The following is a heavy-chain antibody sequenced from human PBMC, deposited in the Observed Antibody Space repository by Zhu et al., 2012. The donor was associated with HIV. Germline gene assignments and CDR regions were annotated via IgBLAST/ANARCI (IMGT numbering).Heavy chain of an antibody. Sequence: QVQLKQWGAGLLKPSETLSLICAVYGGSFSGYYWSWIRQSPEKGLEWIGEISHSGSTNYNPSLKSRITMSVDASKNQFSLKLSSVTAADTAIYYCARHRFFKQQLMKRWYYFDYWGPGNLVTVSS. CDR2: ISHSGST. CDR1: GGSFSGYY. J-gene: IGHJ4*02. V-gene: IGHV4-34*01. D-gene: IGHD2-8*01. CDR3: ARHRFFKQQLMKRWYYFDY.